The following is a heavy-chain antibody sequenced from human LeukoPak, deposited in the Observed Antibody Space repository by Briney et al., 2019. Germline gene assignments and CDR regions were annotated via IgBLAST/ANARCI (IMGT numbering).Heavy chain of an antibody. J-gene: IGHJ4*02. V-gene: IGHV3-23*01. Sequence: GGSLRLSCAASRFTFNSYAMSWVRQAPGKGLEWVSAISGSGGSTDYADSVKGRFTVSRDNSKNTLYLQMNSLRAEDTAVYFCAKWRPVGHYFDYWGQGTLVTVSS. CDR1: RFTFNSYA. CDR2: ISGSGGST. D-gene: IGHD1-26*01. CDR3: AKWRPVGHYFDY.